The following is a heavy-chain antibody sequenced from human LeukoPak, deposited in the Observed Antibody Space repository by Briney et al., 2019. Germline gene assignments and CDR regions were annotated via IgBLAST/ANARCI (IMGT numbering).Heavy chain of an antibody. CDR1: GYTFTGYY. Sequence: ASVKVSCKASGYTFTGYYMHWVRQAAGQGLEWMGWINPNSGGTNYAQKFQGRVTMTRDTSISTAYMELSRLRSDDTAVYYCARVIAAAGTWSAFDIWGQGTMVTVSS. CDR3: ARVIAAAGTWSAFDI. V-gene: IGHV1-2*02. D-gene: IGHD6-13*01. J-gene: IGHJ3*02. CDR2: INPNSGGT.